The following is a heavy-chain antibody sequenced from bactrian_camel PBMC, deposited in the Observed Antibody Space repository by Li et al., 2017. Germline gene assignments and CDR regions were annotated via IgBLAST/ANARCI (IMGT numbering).Heavy chain of an antibody. CDR2: MDSGDTI. D-gene: IGHD2*01. V-gene: IGHV3S53*01. Sequence: HVQLVESGGGSVQAGGSLRLSCEASDNYRATMCMGWFRQAPGKSREGVAAMDSGDTIRYAPAVKGRFTISQDNAKNTLYLQMHSLKPEDTAMYYCAADSRFYGSSLYCYTLREPLRNFAYWGQGTQVTVS. CDR3: AADSRFYGSSLYCYTLREPLRNFAY. CDR1: DNYRATMC. J-gene: IGHJ4*01.